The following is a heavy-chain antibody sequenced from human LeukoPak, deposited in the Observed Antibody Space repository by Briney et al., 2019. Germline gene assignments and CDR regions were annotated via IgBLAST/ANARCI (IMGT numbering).Heavy chain of an antibody. V-gene: IGHV3-23*01. J-gene: IGHJ4*02. CDR1: RFTFNSYA. CDR3: GKTTVGYSSGRYPGWPVDY. D-gene: IGHD2-15*01. Sequence: GGSLRLSCAASRFTFNSYAMYWVRQAPGKGLEWISGIFGSGGSPHYADSVKGRFTISRDNFQNTVYLQLGSLRVEDTAVYYCGKTTVGYSSGRYPGWPVDYWGQGALVTVSS. CDR2: IFGSGGSP.